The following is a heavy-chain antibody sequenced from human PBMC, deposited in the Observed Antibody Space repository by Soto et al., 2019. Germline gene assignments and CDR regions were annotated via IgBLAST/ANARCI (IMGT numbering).Heavy chain of an antibody. V-gene: IGHV1-69*01. CDR3: AKSAPMDAGDKYYYDF. CDR1: GGTFSTFG. J-gene: IGHJ4*02. CDR2: TIPFFGTA. D-gene: IGHD4-17*01. Sequence: QVQLVQSGTEVKKTGSSVKVSCMASGGTFSTFGISWVRQAPGQGLEWMGGTIPFFGTARYSQKFEDRITITADESTNTVYMDLRSLASEDTAIYYCAKSAPMDAGDKYYYDFWGQGALVTVSS.